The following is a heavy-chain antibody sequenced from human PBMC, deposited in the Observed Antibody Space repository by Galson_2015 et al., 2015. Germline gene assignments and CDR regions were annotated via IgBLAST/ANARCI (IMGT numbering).Heavy chain of an antibody. CDR1: GFTFNSYG. J-gene: IGHJ4*02. D-gene: IGHD6-13*01. Sequence: SLRLSCAASGFTFNSYGMHWVRQAPGKGLEWVAFISFDGSNTYYADSVKGRFTISRDNSKNTLYLQMSSLKAEDTAVYYCAKARGQQLPWEVYWGQGTLVTVSS. V-gene: IGHV3-30*18. CDR3: AKARGQQLPWEVY. CDR2: ISFDGSNT.